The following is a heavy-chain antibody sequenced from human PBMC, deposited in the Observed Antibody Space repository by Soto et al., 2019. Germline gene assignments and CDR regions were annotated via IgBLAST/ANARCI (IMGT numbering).Heavy chain of an antibody. CDR3: ARIRAGYSRSWSFYYYYGMDV. Sequence: QVTLKESGPVLVKPTETLTLTCTVSGFSLSNARMGVSWIRQPPGKALEWLAHIFSNDEKSYSTSLKSRLTISKDTSQSQVVLTMTNMDPVDTATYYCARIRAGYSRSWSFYYYYGMDVWGQGTTVTVSS. D-gene: IGHD6-13*01. CDR1: GFSLSNARMG. CDR2: IFSNDEK. J-gene: IGHJ6*02. V-gene: IGHV2-26*01.